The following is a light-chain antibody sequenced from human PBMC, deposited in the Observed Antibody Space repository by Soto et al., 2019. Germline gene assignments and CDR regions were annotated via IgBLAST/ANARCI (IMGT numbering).Light chain of an antibody. Sequence: QSVLTQPPSVSAAPGQKVTISCSGSSSDIGTNYVSWYQQLPGRAPKLVIFDNSKRPSGIPDRFSGSKSGSSATLGVTGLQTGDDADYYCGTWDSDLSAEVFGGGTKLTVL. CDR3: GTWDSDLSAEV. CDR1: SSDIGTNY. CDR2: DNS. J-gene: IGLJ3*02. V-gene: IGLV1-51*01.